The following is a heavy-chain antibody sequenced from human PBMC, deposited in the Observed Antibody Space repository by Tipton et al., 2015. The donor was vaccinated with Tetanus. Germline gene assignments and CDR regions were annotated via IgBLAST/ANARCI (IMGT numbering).Heavy chain of an antibody. Sequence: GLVKPSETLSLTCTVSGGSINRDTYYWVWIRQTPERGLEWIGNLHFSGNAYYNPSLKSRVTMSIDTSKNQFSLRLTSVTAADTARYFCARHPIISGYRFIDHWGQGTLVTVSS. CDR2: LHFSGNA. CDR3: ARHPIISGYRFIDH. D-gene: IGHD5-12*01. V-gene: IGHV4-39*01. J-gene: IGHJ4*02. CDR1: GGSINRDTYY.